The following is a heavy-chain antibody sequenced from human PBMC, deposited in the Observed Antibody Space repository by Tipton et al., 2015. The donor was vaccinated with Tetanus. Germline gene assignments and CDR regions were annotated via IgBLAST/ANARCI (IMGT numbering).Heavy chain of an antibody. D-gene: IGHD7-27*01. CDR2: IYPGDSDT. J-gene: IGHJ2*01. CDR3: ARRLGPYTGDQIWHFDL. V-gene: IGHV5-51*01. CDR1: GYSFNIYW. Sequence: QLVQSEAEVKKPGESLKISCQGSGYSFNIYWIAWVRQMPGKGLEWMGIIYPGDSDTRYSPSFQGQVTISADKSISTAYLQWSSLQASDTAMYYCARRLGPYTGDQIWHFDLWGRGTLVTVSS.